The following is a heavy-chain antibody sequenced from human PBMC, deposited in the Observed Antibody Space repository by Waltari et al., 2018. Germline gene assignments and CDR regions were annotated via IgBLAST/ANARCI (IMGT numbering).Heavy chain of an antibody. D-gene: IGHD2-2*01. V-gene: IGHV3-15*01. CDR2: IKSKTDGGTT. CDR3: TTDQMRGCSSTSCYAA. CDR1: GFTFSNAW. J-gene: IGHJ4*02. Sequence: EVQLVESGGGLVKPGGSLRLSCAASGFTFSNAWLSWVRQAPGKGLEWVGRIKSKTDGGTTDYAAPVKGRFTISRDDSKNTLYLQMNSLKTEDTAVYYCTTDQMRGCSSTSCYAAWGQGTLVTVSS.